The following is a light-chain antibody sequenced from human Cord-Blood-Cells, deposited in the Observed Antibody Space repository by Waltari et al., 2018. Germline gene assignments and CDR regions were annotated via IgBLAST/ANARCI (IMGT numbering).Light chain of an antibody. V-gene: IGLV2-14*03. Sequence: QSALTQPASVSGSPGQSITIPCTGTSSDVGGYNYVSWYQHHPGKAPKLMIYDVSNRPSGVSNRFSGSKSGNTASLTISGLQAEDEADYYCSSYTSSSTRVFGGGTKPTVL. CDR3: SSYTSSSTRV. CDR2: DVS. CDR1: SSDVGGYNY. J-gene: IGLJ3*02.